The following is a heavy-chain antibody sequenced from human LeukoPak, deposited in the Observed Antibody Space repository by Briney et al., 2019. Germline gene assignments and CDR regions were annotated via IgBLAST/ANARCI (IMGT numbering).Heavy chain of an antibody. CDR2: IYTSGST. Sequence: SETLSLTCTVSGGSISSYYWSWIRQPAGKGLEWIGRIYTSGSTNYNPSLKSQVTMSVDTSKNQFSLKLSSVTAADTAVYYCARAGVGRRYGYYYYMDVWGKGTTVTVSS. D-gene: IGHD3-10*01. V-gene: IGHV4-4*07. CDR1: GGSISSYY. CDR3: ARAGVGRRYGYYYYMDV. J-gene: IGHJ6*03.